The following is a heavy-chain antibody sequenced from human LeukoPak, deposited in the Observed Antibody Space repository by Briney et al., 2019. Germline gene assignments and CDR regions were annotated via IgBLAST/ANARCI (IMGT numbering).Heavy chain of an antibody. J-gene: IGHJ3*02. CDR1: GFTVSSNY. Sequence: PGGSLRLSCAASGFTVSSNYMSWVRQAPGKGLEWVSVIYSGGSTYYADSVKGRFTISRDNSKNTLYLQMDSLRAEDTAVYYCARGARYQLLTDAFDIWGQGTMVTVSS. CDR2: IYSGGST. CDR3: ARGARYQLLTDAFDI. V-gene: IGHV3-53*01. D-gene: IGHD2-2*01.